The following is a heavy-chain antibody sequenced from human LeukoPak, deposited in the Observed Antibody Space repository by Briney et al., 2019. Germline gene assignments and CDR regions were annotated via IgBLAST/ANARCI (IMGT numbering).Heavy chain of an antibody. CDR1: GGSISSYY. V-gene: IGHV4-59*01. J-gene: IGHJ4*02. CDR2: IYYSGST. D-gene: IGHD3-22*01. Sequence: SETQSLTCTVSGGSISSYYWSWIRQPPGKGLEWIGYIYYSGSTNYNPSLKSRVTISVDTSKNQFSLKLSSVTAADTAVYYCALFVSSGPGYYFDYWGQGTLVTVSS. CDR3: ALFVSSGPGYYFDY.